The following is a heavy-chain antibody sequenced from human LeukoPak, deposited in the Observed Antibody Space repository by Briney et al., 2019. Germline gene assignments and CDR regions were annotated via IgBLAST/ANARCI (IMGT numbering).Heavy chain of an antibody. V-gene: IGHV3-33*01. J-gene: IGHJ6*02. CDR1: GFTFSSYG. D-gene: IGHD3-22*01. CDR2: IWYDGSNK. Sequence: GGSLRLSCAASGFTFSSYGMHWVRQAPGKGLEWVAVIWYDGSNKYYADSVKGRFTISRDNSKNTLYLQMNSLRAEDTAVYYCARDTYYYDSSGYYENYYYYYGMDVWGQGTTVTVSS. CDR3: ARDTYYYDSSGYYENYYYYYGMDV.